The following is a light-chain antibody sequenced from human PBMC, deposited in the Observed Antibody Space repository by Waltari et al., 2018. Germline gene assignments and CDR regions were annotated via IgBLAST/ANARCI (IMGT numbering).Light chain of an antibody. CDR3: SSYTSSDTSV. Sequence: QSALTQPAAASGSPGQSNNIACTGDKSDVGGYKYISRYQKHPGKATKVIISEVTYRPSVDSNRFSVSNSGNTASLTISSLQAEDEADYYCSSYTSSDTSVFGTGTKVTVL. V-gene: IGLV2-14*01. CDR1: KSDVGGYKY. J-gene: IGLJ1*01. CDR2: EVT.